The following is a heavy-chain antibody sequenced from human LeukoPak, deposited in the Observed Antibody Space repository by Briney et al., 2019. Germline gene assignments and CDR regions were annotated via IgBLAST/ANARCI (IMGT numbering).Heavy chain of an antibody. J-gene: IGHJ4*02. Sequence: GGPLRLSCAASGFTISSYAMSWVRQAPGKGLEWVSGISGSGGSTYYADSVKGRFTISRDTSKNPLYLQMNSLRAEDTAVYFCARAKNSGSFYFDYWGQGIVVTVSS. D-gene: IGHD1-26*01. CDR3: ARAKNSGSFYFDY. CDR1: GFTISSYA. V-gene: IGHV3-23*01. CDR2: ISGSGGST.